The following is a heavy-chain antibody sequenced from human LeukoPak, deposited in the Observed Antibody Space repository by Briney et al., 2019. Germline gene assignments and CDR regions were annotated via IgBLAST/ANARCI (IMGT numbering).Heavy chain of an antibody. D-gene: IGHD2-15*01. V-gene: IGHV1-69*01. J-gene: IGHJ4*02. CDR2: IIPLFGTA. CDR3: ARVPYCSGGSCLLRGYYFDF. Sequence: SVRVSCKASGRTFSSYAISWVRQAPGQGLEWMGGIIPLFGTANYAQKFQGRVTITADESTSTAYMELSSLRSEDTAVYYCARVPYCSGGSCLLRGYYFDFWGQGTLVTVSS. CDR1: GRTFSSYA.